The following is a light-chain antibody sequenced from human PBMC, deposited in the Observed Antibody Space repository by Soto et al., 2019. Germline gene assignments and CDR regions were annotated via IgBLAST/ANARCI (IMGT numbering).Light chain of an antibody. V-gene: IGKV1-27*01. J-gene: IGKJ1*01. CDR3: QKYNSAPWT. CDR2: AAS. Sequence: DSQMTQSPSSLSASVGDRVTITCRASQGISNYLAWFQQKPGKVPKLLISAASTLQSGVPSRFSGSGSGTDFTLTISSLQPEDGGRYDGQKYNSAPWTFGQGTKVEI. CDR1: QGISNY.